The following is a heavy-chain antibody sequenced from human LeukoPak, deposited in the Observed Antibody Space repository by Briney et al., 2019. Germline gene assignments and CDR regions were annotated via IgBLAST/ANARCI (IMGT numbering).Heavy chain of an antibody. V-gene: IGHV3-48*03. D-gene: IGHD1-26*01. CDR3: ARVLSGATMIFDY. J-gene: IGHJ4*02. CDR1: GFTFSSYE. CDR2: ISSSGSTI. Sequence: GGSLRLSCAASGFTFSSYEMNWVRQAPGKGLEWVSYISSSGSTIYYADSVKGRFTISRDNAKNSLYLQMNSLRAEDTAVYYCARVLSGATMIFDYWGQGTLVTVSS.